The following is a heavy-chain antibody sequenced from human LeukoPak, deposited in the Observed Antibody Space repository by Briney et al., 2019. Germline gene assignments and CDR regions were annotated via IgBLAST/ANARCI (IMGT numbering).Heavy chain of an antibody. CDR2: ISGSGGST. V-gene: IGHV3-23*01. CDR3: AKVPIRVVIIPFDY. CDR1: GFTFSSYS. D-gene: IGHD3-3*01. J-gene: IGHJ4*02. Sequence: GGSLRLSCAASGFTFSSYSMNWVRQAPGKGLEWVSAISGSGGSTYYADSVKGRFTISRDNSKNTLYLQMNSLRAEDTAVYYCAKVPIRVVIIPFDYWGQGTLVTVSS.